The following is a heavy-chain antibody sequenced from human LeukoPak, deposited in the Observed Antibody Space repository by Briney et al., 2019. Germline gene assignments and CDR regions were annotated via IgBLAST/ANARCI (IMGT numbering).Heavy chain of an antibody. D-gene: IGHD3-10*01. J-gene: IGHJ4*02. Sequence: ASVKVSCKASGYTFTGYYMHWVRQAPGQGLEWMGWINPNSGGTKYAQKFQGRVTMTRDTSITTVYMELSSLRSDDTPVYYCARDYYGSGSYYQLGYWGQGTLVTVSS. CDR2: INPNSGGT. CDR1: GYTFTGYY. CDR3: ARDYYGSGSYYQLGY. V-gene: IGHV1-2*02.